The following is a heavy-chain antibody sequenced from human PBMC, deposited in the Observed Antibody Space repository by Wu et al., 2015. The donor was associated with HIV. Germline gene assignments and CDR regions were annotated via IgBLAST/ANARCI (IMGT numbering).Heavy chain of an antibody. V-gene: IGHV1-18*01. CDR1: GYTFTSYG. CDR2: ISAYNGNT. Sequence: QVQLVQSGAEVKKPGASVKVSCKASGYTFTSYGISWVRQAPGQGLEWMGWISAYNGNTNYAQKLQGRVTMTTDTSTSTAYMELRSLRSDDTAVYYCYYDSSGYKSPSTFDIWGQGTMVTVSS. CDR3: YYDSSGYKSPSTFDI. J-gene: IGHJ3*02. D-gene: IGHD3-22*01.